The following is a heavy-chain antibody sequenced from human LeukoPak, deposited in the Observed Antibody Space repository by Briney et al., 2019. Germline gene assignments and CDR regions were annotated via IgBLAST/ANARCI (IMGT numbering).Heavy chain of an antibody. CDR3: AKGFYYYYYGMDV. J-gene: IGHJ6*02. V-gene: IGHV3-23*01. Sequence: QPGGSLRLSCAASGFPFSSYAMSWVRQAPGKGLEWVSAISGSGGSTYYADSVKGRFTISRDNSKNTLYLQMYSLRAEDTAVYYCAKGFYYYYYGMDVWGQGTTVTVSS. CDR2: ISGSGGST. CDR1: GFPFSSYA.